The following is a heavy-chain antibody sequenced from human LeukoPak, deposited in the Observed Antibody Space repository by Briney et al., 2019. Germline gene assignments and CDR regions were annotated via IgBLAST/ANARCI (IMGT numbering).Heavy chain of an antibody. Sequence: GGSLRLSCAASGFTFSSYSMTWVRQAPGKGLEWVSSISSSSSYIYYADSVKGRFTISRDNAKNSLYLQMNSLRAGDTAVYYCACITGTTETYWGQGTLVTVSS. CDR3: ACITGTTETY. V-gene: IGHV3-21*01. CDR1: GFTFSSYS. D-gene: IGHD1-7*01. J-gene: IGHJ4*02. CDR2: ISSSSSYI.